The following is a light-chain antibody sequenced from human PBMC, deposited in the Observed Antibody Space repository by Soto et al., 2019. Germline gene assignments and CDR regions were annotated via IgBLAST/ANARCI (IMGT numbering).Light chain of an antibody. J-gene: IGKJ1*01. V-gene: IGKV3-20*01. Sequence: EIVLTQSPATLSSFPGDRYTLSCRASQYINTRLAWYQHRPGQAPXXLIYQTSNRATGIPDRFSGSGSGTEFTLTISRLEPEDFAVYYCQQYGSSGTFGQGTKVDIK. CDR2: QTS. CDR3: QQYGSSGT. CDR1: QYINTR.